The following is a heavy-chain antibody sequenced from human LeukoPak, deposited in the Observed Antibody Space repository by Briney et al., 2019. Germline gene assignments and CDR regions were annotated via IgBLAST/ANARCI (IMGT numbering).Heavy chain of an antibody. CDR1: GFTFDDYA. J-gene: IGHJ4*02. CDR3: AKDIXVXTAMXIDY. D-gene: IGHD5-18*01. CDR2: ISWNSGSI. V-gene: IGHV3-9*01. Sequence: GRSLRLSCAASGFTFDDYAMHWVRQAPGKGLEWVSGISWNSGSIGYADSVKGRFTISRDNAKNSLYLQMNSLRAEDTALYYCAKDIXVXTAMXIDYWGQGXLVXXS.